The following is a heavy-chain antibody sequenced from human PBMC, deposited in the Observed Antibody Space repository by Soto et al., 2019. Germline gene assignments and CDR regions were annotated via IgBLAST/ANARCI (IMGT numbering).Heavy chain of an antibody. CDR2: IWYDGSNK. V-gene: IGHV3-33*08. CDR1: GFTFSSYA. CDR3: ARDIQQLVRMAYGMDV. J-gene: IGHJ6*02. D-gene: IGHD6-6*01. Sequence: LRLSCAASGFTFSSYAMSWVRQAPGKGLEWVAVIWYDGSNKYYADSVKGRFTISRDNSKNTLYLQMNSLRAEDTAVYYCARDIQQLVRMAYGMDVWGQGTTVTVSS.